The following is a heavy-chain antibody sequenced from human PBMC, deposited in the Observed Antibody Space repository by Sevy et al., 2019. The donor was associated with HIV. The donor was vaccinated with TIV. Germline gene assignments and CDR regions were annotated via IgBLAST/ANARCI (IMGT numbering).Heavy chain of an antibody. Sequence: SETLSLTCAVSGGSISSGGYSWSWIRQPPGKGLEWIGYIYHSGSTYYNPSLKSRVTISVYRSKYQFSLKLNSVTAADTAVYYCARGDRELRAFDIWGQGTMVTVSS. CDR1: GGSISSGGYS. D-gene: IGHD3-10*01. CDR2: IYHSGST. CDR3: ARGDRELRAFDI. J-gene: IGHJ3*02. V-gene: IGHV4-30-2*01.